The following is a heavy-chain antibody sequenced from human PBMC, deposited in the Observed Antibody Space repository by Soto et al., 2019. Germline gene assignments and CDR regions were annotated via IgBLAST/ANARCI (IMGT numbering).Heavy chain of an antibody. CDR3: ARDGGYCSSTSCYPYGMDV. Sequence: PGGSLRLSCAASGFTFSSYGMHWVRQAPGKGLEWVAVIWYDGSNKYYADSVKGRFTISRDNSKNTLYLQMSSLRAEDTAVYYCARDGGYCSSTSCYPYGMDVWGQGTTVTVSS. J-gene: IGHJ6*02. CDR2: IWYDGSNK. D-gene: IGHD2-2*01. V-gene: IGHV3-33*01. CDR1: GFTFSSYG.